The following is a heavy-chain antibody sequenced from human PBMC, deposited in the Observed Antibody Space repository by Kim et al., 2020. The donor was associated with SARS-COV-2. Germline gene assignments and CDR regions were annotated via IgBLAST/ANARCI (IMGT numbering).Heavy chain of an antibody. Sequence: ASVKVSCKASGYTFTGYYMHWVRQAPGQGLEWMGWINPNSGGTNYAQKFQGWVTMTRDTSISTAYMELSRLRSDDTAVYYCARGIDLYNSNRLDYWGQGTLVTVSS. J-gene: IGHJ4*02. V-gene: IGHV1-2*04. CDR2: INPNSGGT. CDR3: ARGIDLYNSNRLDY. CDR1: GYTFTGYY. D-gene: IGHD1-1*01.